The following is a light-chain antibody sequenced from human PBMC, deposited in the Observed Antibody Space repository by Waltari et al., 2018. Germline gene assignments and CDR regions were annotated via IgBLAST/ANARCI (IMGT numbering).Light chain of an antibody. Sequence: QSALTQTATVSGSPGQSITISCTGTTSDAGKYNLVSWYQQHPGKAPTLIIYDVNKRPSGVSNRFSGSKSGNTASLTISGLQAADEAYYYCCSYAGSAISVFGGGTKVTVL. CDR3: CSYAGSAISV. V-gene: IGLV2-23*02. CDR2: DVN. J-gene: IGLJ3*02. CDR1: TSDAGKYNL.